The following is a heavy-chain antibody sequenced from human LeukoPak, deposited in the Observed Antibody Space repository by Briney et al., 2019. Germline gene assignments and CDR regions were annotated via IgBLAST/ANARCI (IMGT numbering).Heavy chain of an antibody. CDR2: IYRIGNT. Sequence: PSETLSLTCSVSGDSISSDYWSWIRQPPGKGLEWIGYIYRIGNTDYNPSIKSRVTISLDTSKNQLSLNLTSVTAADTAVYYCAGRGQRYFRDWGQGTLVTVSS. V-gene: IGHV4-4*08. CDR1: GDSISSDY. CDR3: AGRGQRYFRD. J-gene: IGHJ1*01.